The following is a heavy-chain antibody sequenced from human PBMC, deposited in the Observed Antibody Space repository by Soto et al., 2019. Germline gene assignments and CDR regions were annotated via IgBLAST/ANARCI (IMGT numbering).Heavy chain of an antibody. Sequence: QVQLQESGPGLVKPSQTLSLTCTVSGGSISSGDYYWSWIRQPPGKGLEWIGYIYYSGSTYYNPSLNIRVTIAVAPSKNHSSLKLSSVTAADTAVYYCARSSGSGSWLPHPWGQGPLVTVSS. CDR3: ARSSGSGSWLPHP. CDR1: GGSISSGDYY. CDR2: IYYSGST. J-gene: IGHJ4*02. V-gene: IGHV4-30-4*01. D-gene: IGHD3-10*01.